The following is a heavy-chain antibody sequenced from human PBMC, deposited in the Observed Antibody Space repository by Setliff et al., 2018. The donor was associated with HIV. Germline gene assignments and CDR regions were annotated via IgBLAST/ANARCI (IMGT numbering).Heavy chain of an antibody. CDR2: ISYSGST. V-gene: IGHV4-59*01. CDR1: GGSISSYY. D-gene: IGHD2-15*01. CDR3: ARGVVVAATRWFDP. J-gene: IGHJ5*02. Sequence: SETLSLTCTVSGGSISSYYWSWIRQPPGKGLEWIGYISYSGSTNYNPSLKSRVTISVDTSKNQFSLKLSSVTAADTAVYYCARGVVVAATRWFDPWGQGTLVTVTS.